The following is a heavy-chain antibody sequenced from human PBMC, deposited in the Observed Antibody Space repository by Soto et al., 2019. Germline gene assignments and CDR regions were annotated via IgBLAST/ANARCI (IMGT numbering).Heavy chain of an antibody. CDR3: AAKGSNSEKIEY. V-gene: IGHV4-4*02. J-gene: IGHJ4*02. D-gene: IGHD2-15*01. Sequence: PSETLSLTCAVSSGSISSSNWWSWVRQPPGKGLEWIGEIYHSGSTNYNPSLQSRVTLSVDKSKNQFSLKLSSVNAADTAVYYWAAKGSNSEKIEYWGQGTLVTVSS. CDR1: SGSISSSNW. CDR2: IYHSGST.